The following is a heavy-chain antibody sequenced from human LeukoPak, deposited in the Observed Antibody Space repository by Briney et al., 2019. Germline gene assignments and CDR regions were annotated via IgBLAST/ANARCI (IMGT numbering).Heavy chain of an antibody. CDR1: GYTFTSYY. D-gene: IGHD3-3*01. J-gene: IGHJ6*03. V-gene: IGHV1-46*01. CDR3: ARGGRFLEWLLWYYMDV. CDR2: INPSGGST. Sequence: ASVKVSCKASGYTFTSYYMHWVRQAPGQGLEWMGIINPSGGSTSYAQKFQGRVTMTRDTSISTAYMELSSLRSEDTAVYYCARGGRFLEWLLWYYMDVWGKGTTVTVSS.